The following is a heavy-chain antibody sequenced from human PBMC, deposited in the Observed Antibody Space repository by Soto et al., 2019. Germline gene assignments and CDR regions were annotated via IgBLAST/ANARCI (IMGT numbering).Heavy chain of an antibody. CDR1: GGPISSGAYH. D-gene: IGHD3-16*01. CDR2: IYYSGRT. CDR3: ARDYIRDGAYGMDV. J-gene: IGHJ6*02. Sequence: PSETLSLTCTVSGGPISSGAYHWSWIRQHPGEGLEWIGYIYYSGRTYYNPSLKSRVTRSIDTSKNQFSLKLSAVTAADTAVYYCARDYIRDGAYGMDVWGQGTTVT. V-gene: IGHV4-31*03.